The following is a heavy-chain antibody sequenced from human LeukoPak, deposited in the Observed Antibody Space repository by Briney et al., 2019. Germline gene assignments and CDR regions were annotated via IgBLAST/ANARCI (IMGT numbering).Heavy chain of an antibody. D-gene: IGHD3-3*01. V-gene: IGHV4-59*08. CDR3: ARFPPYDFWSGYYRVNDAFDI. CDR1: GGSVSSDY. CDR2: IYHTGNS. Sequence: PSETLSLTCTVSGGSVSSDYWSWIRQPPGKGLEWIGYIYHTGNSDYNPSLKSRATISLDTSKNQFSLKLTSVTAADTAVYYCARFPPYDFWSGYYRVNDAFDIWGQGTMVTVSS. J-gene: IGHJ3*02.